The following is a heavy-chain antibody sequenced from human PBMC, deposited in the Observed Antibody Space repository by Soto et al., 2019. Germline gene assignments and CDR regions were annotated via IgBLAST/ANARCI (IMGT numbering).Heavy chain of an antibody. J-gene: IGHJ1*01. D-gene: IGHD2-15*01. CDR2: ISYDGSNK. CDR1: GFTFSSYA. CDR3: ALLPYSSPNIAEYFQH. V-gene: IGHV3-30-3*01. Sequence: PGGSLRLSCAASGFTFSSYAMHWVRQAPGKGLEWVAVISYDGSNKYYADSVKGRFTISRDNSKNTLYLQMNSLRAEDTAVYYCALLPYSSPNIAEYFQHWGQGTLVTVSS.